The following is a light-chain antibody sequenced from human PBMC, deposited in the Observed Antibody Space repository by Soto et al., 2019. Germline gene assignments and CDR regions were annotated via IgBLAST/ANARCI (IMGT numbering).Light chain of an antibody. J-gene: IGLJ1*01. V-gene: IGLV2-14*01. CDR1: SSDVGGYNY. CDR2: EVS. CDR3: NSYTSKSTGV. Sequence: QSALTQPASVSGSPGQTITISCTGTSSDVGGYNYVSWYQQHPGKAPKLIIYEVSNRPSGVSLRFSGSKSGNTASLTISGLQAEDEADYYCNSYTSKSTGVFGTGTKVTVL.